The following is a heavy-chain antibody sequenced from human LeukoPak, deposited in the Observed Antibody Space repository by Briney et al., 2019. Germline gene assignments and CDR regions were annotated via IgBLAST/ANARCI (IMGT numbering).Heavy chain of an antibody. V-gene: IGHV3-53*01. CDR2: IYSGGST. D-gene: IGHD3-10*01. CDR1: GFTVSSNY. CDR3: ASGEYYGSGSPSPFDY. Sequence: GGSLRLSCAASGFTVSSNYMSWVRQAPGKGLEWVSVIYSGGSTYYADSVKGRFTISRDNSKNTLYLQMNSLRAEDAAVYYCASGEYYGSGSPSPFDYWGQGTLVTVSS. J-gene: IGHJ4*02.